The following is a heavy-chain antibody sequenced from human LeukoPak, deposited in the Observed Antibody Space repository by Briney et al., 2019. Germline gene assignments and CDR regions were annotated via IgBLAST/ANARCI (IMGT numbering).Heavy chain of an antibody. Sequence: SVKVSCKASGGTFSSYAISWVRQAPGQGLEWMGGIIPMFGTADYAQKFQGRVTITADESTSTVYMELSSLRSEDTAVYYCARGRWVNTVTDWFDPWGQGSLVTVSS. CDR3: ARGRWVNTVTDWFDP. CDR1: GGTFSSYA. J-gene: IGHJ5*02. CDR2: IIPMFGTA. V-gene: IGHV1-69*13. D-gene: IGHD4-17*01.